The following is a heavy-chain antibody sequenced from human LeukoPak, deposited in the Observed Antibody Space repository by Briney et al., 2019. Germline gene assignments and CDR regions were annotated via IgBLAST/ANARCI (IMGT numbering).Heavy chain of an antibody. CDR2: IRSKTYGETT. CDR3: TRDHDFWSGYPSSFFDY. V-gene: IGHV3-49*04. D-gene: IGHD3-3*01. J-gene: IGHJ4*02. Sequence: GGSLRLSCTASGFTFSDYAMSWVRQAPGKGLEWVGFIRSKTYGETTEYAASVKGSFTISRDDSKSIAYLQMNSLKTEDTGVYYCTRDHDFWSGYPSSFFDYWGQGTLVTVSS. CDR1: GFTFSDYA.